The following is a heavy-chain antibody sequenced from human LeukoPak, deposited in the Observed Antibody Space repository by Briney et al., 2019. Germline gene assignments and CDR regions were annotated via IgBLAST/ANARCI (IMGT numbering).Heavy chain of an antibody. J-gene: IGHJ4*02. CDR2: VKSDGSST. CDR3: AAGRSLAY. CDR1: GFTFSSYA. Sequence: GGSLRLSCAASGFTFSSYAMHWVRQAPGKGLVWVSRVKSDGSSTSYADSVKGRFTISRDNARNTLYLQMNSLRAEDTAVYYCAAGRSLAYWGQGTLVTVSS. V-gene: IGHV3-74*01.